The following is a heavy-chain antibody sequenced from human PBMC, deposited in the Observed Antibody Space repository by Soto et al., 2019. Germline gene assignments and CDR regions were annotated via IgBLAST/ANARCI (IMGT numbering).Heavy chain of an antibody. CDR1: GGSISSYY. CDR2: IYYSGST. CDR3: ARASYGSGSYYLDY. J-gene: IGHJ4*02. Sequence: ASETLSLTCTVSGGSISSYYWSWIRQPPGKGLEWIGYIYYSGSTNYNPSLKSRVTISVDTSKNQFSLKLSSVTAADTAVYYCARASYGSGSYYLDYWGQGTLVTVSS. V-gene: IGHV4-59*01. D-gene: IGHD3-10*01.